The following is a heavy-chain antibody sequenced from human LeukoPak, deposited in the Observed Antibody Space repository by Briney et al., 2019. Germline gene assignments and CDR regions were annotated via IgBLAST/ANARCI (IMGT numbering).Heavy chain of an antibody. CDR2: IYPGDSDT. V-gene: IGHV5-51*01. CDR1: GYSFTSYW. D-gene: IGHD2-15*01. J-gene: IGHJ4*02. CDR3: ARRPPYCSGGICFYYFDY. Sequence: GESLKISCKGSGYSFTSYWIGWVRQMPGKGLEWMGIIYPGDSDTRYSPSFQGQVTISADKSISTAYLQWSSLKASDTAMYYCARRPPYCSGGICFYYFDYWGQGTLVTVSS.